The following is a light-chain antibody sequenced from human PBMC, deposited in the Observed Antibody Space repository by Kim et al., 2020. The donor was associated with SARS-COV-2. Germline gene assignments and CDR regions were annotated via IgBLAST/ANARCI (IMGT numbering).Light chain of an antibody. J-gene: IGKJ4*01. Sequence: EIVMTQSPATLSVSPRERVTLSCRASQSISSNLAWYQQKPGQAPRLLIYGASTRATGIPARFSGSGSGTEFTLTISSLQSEDFAVYYCQQYNNWPLTFGGGTKVEI. V-gene: IGKV3-15*01. CDR3: QQYNNWPLT. CDR2: GAS. CDR1: QSISSN.